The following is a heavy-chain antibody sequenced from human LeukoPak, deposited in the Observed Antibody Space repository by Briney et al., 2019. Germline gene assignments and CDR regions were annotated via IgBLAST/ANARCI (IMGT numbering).Heavy chain of an antibody. V-gene: IGHV4-31*03. CDR1: GGSISSGGYY. CDR2: IYYSGST. Sequence: PSETLSLTCTVSGGSISSGGYYWSWIRQHPGKGLEWIGYIYYSGSTYYNPSLKSRVTISVDTSKNQFSLKLSSVTAADTAVYYCVRGKSTGWYSSSWYPPFFDYWGQGTLVTVSS. CDR3: VRGKSTGWYSSSWYPPFFDY. D-gene: IGHD6-13*01. J-gene: IGHJ4*02.